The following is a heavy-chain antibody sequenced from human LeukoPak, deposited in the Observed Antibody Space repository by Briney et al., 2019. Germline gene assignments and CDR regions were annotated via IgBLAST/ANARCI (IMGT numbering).Heavy chain of an antibody. CDR3: AKDQKDDAFDI. Sequence: KTGGSLRLSCAASGFTFSSYSMNWVRQAPGKGLEWVSSISSNSNIYYADSVKGRFTISRDNAKDSLYLQMNSLRAEDTAVYYCAKDQKDDAFDIWGQGTMVTVSS. J-gene: IGHJ3*02. CDR1: GFTFSSYS. CDR2: ISSNSNI. V-gene: IGHV3-21*04.